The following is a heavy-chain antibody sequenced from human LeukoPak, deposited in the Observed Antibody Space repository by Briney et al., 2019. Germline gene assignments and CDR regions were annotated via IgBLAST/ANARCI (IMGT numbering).Heavy chain of an antibody. V-gene: IGHV3-23*01. Sequence: GGSLRLSCAASGFTFSSYAMSWVRQAPGKGLEWVSAISGSGGSTYYADSVKGRFTISRDNSKNTLYLQMNSLRAEDTAVYYCAKDRVSVYYYDSSGYYYFDYWGQGTLLTVSS. CDR3: AKDRVSVYYYDSSGYYYFDY. CDR1: GFTFSSYA. D-gene: IGHD3-22*01. CDR2: ISGSGGST. J-gene: IGHJ4*02.